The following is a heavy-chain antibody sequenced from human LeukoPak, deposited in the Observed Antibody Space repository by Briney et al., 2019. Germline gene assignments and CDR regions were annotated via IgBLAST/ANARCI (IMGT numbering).Heavy chain of an antibody. D-gene: IGHD5-18*01. J-gene: IGHJ4*02. CDR2: ISSSSSTI. V-gene: IGHV3-48*02. CDR1: GFTFISYN. CDR3: ARDRGYSHGYASDY. Sequence: GGSLRLSCAASGFTFISYNMNWVRQAPGKGLEWVSFISSSSSTIYYADSVKGRFTISRDNAKNSLYLQMNSLRDEDTAVYYCARDRGYSHGYASDYWGQGTLVTVSS.